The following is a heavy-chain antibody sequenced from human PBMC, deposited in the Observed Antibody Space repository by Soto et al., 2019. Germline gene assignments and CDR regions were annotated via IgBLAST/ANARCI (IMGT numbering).Heavy chain of an antibody. CDR3: GRHGVDDAFDI. Sequence: QVQLQESGPGLVKPTETLSLTCTVSGGSISSYYWSWIRQPPGKGLEWIGYIYSSGYTKYNPSLESRVTVSVDTSRNQFSLNLSSMTAADTAVYYCGRHGVDDAFDIWGQGTMVTISS. CDR2: IYSSGYT. D-gene: IGHD1-1*01. V-gene: IGHV4-59*08. CDR1: GGSISSYY. J-gene: IGHJ3*02.